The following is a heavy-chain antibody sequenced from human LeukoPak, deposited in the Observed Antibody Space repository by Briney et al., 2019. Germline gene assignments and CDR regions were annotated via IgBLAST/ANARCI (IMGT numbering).Heavy chain of an antibody. CDR2: IYHSGST. J-gene: IGHJ4*02. V-gene: IGHV4-30-2*01. Sequence: SETLSLTCAVSGGSISSGGYSWSWIRQPPGKGLEWIGYIYHSGSTYYNPSLKSRVTISVDRSKNQFSLKLSSVTAADTAVYYCASGDGDHGGVLNYWGQGTLVTVSS. D-gene: IGHD4-17*01. CDR3: ASGDGDHGGVLNY. CDR1: GGSISSGGYS.